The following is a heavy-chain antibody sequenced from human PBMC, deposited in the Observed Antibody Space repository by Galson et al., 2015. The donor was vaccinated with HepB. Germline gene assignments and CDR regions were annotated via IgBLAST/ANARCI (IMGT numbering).Heavy chain of an antibody. CDR3: ARVADSDYGDHAHFDS. Sequence: SLRLSCATSGFTFSDYYMSWIRQAPGKGLEWLSYISSSTIDTNYADSVKGRFTISRDNVKNSMYLQMNSLRAEDTAVHYCARVADSDYGDHAHFDSWGLGTLVTVSA. CDR1: GFTFSDYY. D-gene: IGHD4-17*01. V-gene: IGHV3-11*06. CDR2: ISSSTIDT. J-gene: IGHJ4*02.